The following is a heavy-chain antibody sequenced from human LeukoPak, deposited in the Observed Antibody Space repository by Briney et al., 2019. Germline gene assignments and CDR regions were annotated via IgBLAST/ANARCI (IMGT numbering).Heavy chain of an antibody. Sequence: GGSLRLSCAASGFTFSSYALNWVRQAPGKGLEWISTISGSDDSTYYADSVKGRFTVSRDTSQNTLYLQMNSLRVEDTSVYYCAKDLFFDGWYNYFDPWGQGTLVTVSS. V-gene: IGHV3-23*01. CDR2: ISGSDDST. D-gene: IGHD6-19*01. CDR1: GFTFSSYA. J-gene: IGHJ5*02. CDR3: AKDLFFDGWYNYFDP.